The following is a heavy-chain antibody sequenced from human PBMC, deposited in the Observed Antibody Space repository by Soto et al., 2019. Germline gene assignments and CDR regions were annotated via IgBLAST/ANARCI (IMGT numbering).Heavy chain of an antibody. V-gene: IGHV1-69*16. D-gene: IGHD1-26*01. J-gene: IGHJ4*02. CDR3: ARGVTSGSFPPFDY. CDR1: GDSFSRYS. Sequence: QVQLVQSGAEVKEHGSSVRVSCKASGDSFSRYSFSWVRQAPGQGLEWMGGFSPILGTANYAQKFLLRLTITSDESTRTVYMELNSLTFEDTAVYYCARGVTSGSFPPFDYWGQGTLVTVSS. CDR2: FSPILGTA.